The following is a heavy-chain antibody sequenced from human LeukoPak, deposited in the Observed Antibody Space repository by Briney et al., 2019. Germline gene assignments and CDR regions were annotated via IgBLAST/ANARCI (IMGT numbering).Heavy chain of an antibody. CDR1: GGTFISYA. CDR2: FIPIFGTA. D-gene: IGHD1-20*01. V-gene: IGHV1-69*05. Sequence: SVKVSCKASGGTFISYAISWVRQAPGQGSQWMGGFIPIFGTATYAQKFQGIVSITTDESTTTAYMQLSSLRSEDTAVYYCARDLGITGTYDNYCFDYWGQGTLVTVSS. J-gene: IGHJ4*02. CDR3: ARDLGITGTYDNYCFDY.